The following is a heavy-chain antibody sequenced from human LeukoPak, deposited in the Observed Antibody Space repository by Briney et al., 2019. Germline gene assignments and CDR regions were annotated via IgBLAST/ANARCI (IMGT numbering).Heavy chain of an antibody. CDR3: AKSTDYYDTSGLGY. V-gene: IGHV3-23*01. CDR1: GFTFSSYA. CDR2: ISGSGDST. J-gene: IGHJ4*02. D-gene: IGHD3-22*01. Sequence: GGSLRLSCAASGFTFSSYAMSWVRQAPGKGLQWVSGISGSGDSTHYADSVKGRFTISRDNSNNTLFLQMNSLRAEDTAVYYCAKSTDYYDTSGLGYWGQGTLVTVSS.